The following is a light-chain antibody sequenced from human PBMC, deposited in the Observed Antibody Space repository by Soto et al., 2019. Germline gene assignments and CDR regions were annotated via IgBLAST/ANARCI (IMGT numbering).Light chain of an antibody. J-gene: IGLJ3*02. V-gene: IGLV2-8*01. CDR3: SSYAGSNNWV. CDR2: EVS. Sequence: QSVLTQPPSASGSPGQSVTISCTGTSSDVGDYNYVSWYQQHPGKAPELMIYEVSKRPSGVPDRFSGSKSGNTASLTVSGLQAEDEADYYCSSYAGSNNWVFGGGTKLTVL. CDR1: SSDVGDYNY.